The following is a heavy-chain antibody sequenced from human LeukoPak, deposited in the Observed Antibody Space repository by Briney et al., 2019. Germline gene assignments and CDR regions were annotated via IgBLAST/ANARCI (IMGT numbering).Heavy chain of an antibody. Sequence: GGSLRLSCAASGFTFSSYAMSWVRQAPGKGLEWVSAISGSGGSTYYADSVKGRFTISRDNSKNTLYLQMNSLRAEDTAVYYCAESLKQWELLEFGYWGQGTLVTVSS. CDR3: AESLKQWELLEFGY. D-gene: IGHD1-26*01. J-gene: IGHJ4*02. CDR1: GFTFSSYA. CDR2: ISGSGGST. V-gene: IGHV3-23*01.